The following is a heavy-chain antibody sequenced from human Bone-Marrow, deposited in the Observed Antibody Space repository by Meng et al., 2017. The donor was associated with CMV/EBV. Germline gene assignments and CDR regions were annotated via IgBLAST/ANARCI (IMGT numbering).Heavy chain of an antibody. J-gene: IGHJ6*02. V-gene: IGHV5-51*01. CDR2: IYPGDSET. CDR3: ARRDSSLGYYYALDV. D-gene: IGHD6-13*01. CDR1: GYSFTNYW. Sequence: KVSCKGSGYSFTNYWIGWVRQMPGKGLEWMVIIYPGDSETIYSPSFQGQVTISVDKSITTAYLEWSSLKASDTAMYYCARRDSSLGYYYALDVWGQGTTVTVSS.